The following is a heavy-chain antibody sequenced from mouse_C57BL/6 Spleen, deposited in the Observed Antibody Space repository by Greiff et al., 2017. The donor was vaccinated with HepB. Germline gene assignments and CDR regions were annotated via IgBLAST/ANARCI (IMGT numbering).Heavy chain of an antibody. J-gene: IGHJ2*01. Sequence: EVQLQQSGPVLVKPGASVKMSCKASGYTFTDYYMNWVKQSHGKSLEWIGVINPYNGGTSYNQKFKGKATLTVDKSSSTAYMELNSLTSEDSAVYYCARKGGYAFDYWGQGTTLTVSS. CDR1: GYTFTDYY. CDR2: INPYNGGT. CDR3: ARKGGYAFDY. D-gene: IGHD2-2*01. V-gene: IGHV1-19*01.